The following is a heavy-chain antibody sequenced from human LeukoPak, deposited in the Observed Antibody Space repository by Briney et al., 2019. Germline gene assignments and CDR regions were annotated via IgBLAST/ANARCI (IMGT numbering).Heavy chain of an antibody. CDR3: AREQRGYSYGTFDY. CDR2: IYYSGST. D-gene: IGHD5-18*01. J-gene: IGHJ4*02. CDR1: GVSISSYY. Sequence: SETLSLTCTVSGVSISSYYWSWIRQPPGKGLEWIGYIYYSGSTNYNPSLRSRVTISVDTSKNQFSLKLSSVTAADTAVYYCAREQRGYSYGTFDYWGQGTLVTVSS. V-gene: IGHV4-59*01.